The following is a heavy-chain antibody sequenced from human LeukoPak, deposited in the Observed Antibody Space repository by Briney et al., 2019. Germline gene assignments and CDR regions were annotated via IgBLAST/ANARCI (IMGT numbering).Heavy chain of an antibody. J-gene: IGHJ5*02. Sequence: GGSLRLSCAASGFTFSSYSMNWVRQAPGKGLEWVSYISSSSSTIYYADSVKGRFTISRDNAKNSLYLQMNSLRAEDTAVYYCARGPKLIFVVVVAATPYWFDPWGQGTLVTVSS. D-gene: IGHD2-15*01. CDR2: ISSSSSTI. CDR3: ARGPKLIFVVVVAATPYWFDP. V-gene: IGHV3-48*01. CDR1: GFTFSSYS.